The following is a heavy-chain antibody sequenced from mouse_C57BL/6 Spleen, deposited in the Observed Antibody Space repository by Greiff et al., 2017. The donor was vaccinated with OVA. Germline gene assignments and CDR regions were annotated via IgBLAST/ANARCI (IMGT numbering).Heavy chain of an antibody. V-gene: IGHV1-61*01. J-gene: IGHJ4*01. CDR1: GYTFTSYW. CDR3: ARWALYAMDY. CDR2: IYPSDSET. Sequence: VKLQQPGAELVRPGSSVKLSCKASGYTFTSYWMDWVKQRPGQGLEWIGNIYPSDSETHYNQKFKDKATLTVDKSSSTAYMQLSSLTSEDSAVYYCARWALYAMDYWGQGTSVTVSS.